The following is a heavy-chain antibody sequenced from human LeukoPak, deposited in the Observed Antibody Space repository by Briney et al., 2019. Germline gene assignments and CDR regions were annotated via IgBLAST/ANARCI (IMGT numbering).Heavy chain of an antibody. CDR2: ISPNSGGT. Sequence: ASVKVSCKASGYTFSGYYMHWVRQAPGQGLEWMGWISPNSGGTNYAQNFQGRVTMTTDTSTSTAYMELRSLRSDDTAVYYCARVDFWSGYYENYWGQGTLVTVSS. CDR3: ARVDFWSGYYENY. D-gene: IGHD3-3*01. J-gene: IGHJ4*02. V-gene: IGHV1-2*02. CDR1: GYTFSGYY.